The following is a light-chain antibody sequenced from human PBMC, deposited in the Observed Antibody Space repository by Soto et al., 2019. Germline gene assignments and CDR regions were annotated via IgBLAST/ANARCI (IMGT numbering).Light chain of an antibody. Sequence: DIQMTQSPSTLSASIGDRVTISCRASQNFGDFLDWYQLKPGRAPKLLIQKASILDRGVSSRFSGSGSGTEFTLTISSLPPDDFATYYCQQYNVSPLTFGGGTKVEIK. J-gene: IGKJ4*01. CDR2: KAS. V-gene: IGKV1-5*03. CDR1: QNFGDF. CDR3: QQYNVSPLT.